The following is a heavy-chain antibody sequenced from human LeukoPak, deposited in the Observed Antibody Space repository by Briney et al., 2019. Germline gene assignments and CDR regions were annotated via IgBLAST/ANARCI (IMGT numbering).Heavy chain of an antibody. Sequence: PSETLSLTCTVSGGSISSSSYYWGWIRQPPGKGLEWIGSMYYSGSTSYNPSLRSRVTISVDTSTNQFSLKLSSVTAADTAVYFCARGPYSSRYDYWGQGTLVTVSS. CDR1: GGSISSSSYY. D-gene: IGHD6-13*01. J-gene: IGHJ4*02. V-gene: IGHV4-39*07. CDR3: ARGPYSSRYDY. CDR2: MYYSGST.